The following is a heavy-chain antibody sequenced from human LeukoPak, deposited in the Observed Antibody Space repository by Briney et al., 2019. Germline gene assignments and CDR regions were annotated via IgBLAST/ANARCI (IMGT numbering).Heavy chain of an antibody. D-gene: IGHD3-22*01. CDR2: VIPIFGTA. V-gene: IGHV1-69*13. Sequence: APVKVSCKASGGTFSSYAISWVRQAPGQGLEWMGGVIPIFGTANYAQKFQGRVTITADESTSTAYMELSSLRSEDTAVYYCAQRRDDSSGYLSGSLDYWGQGTLVTVSS. CDR3: AQRRDDSSGYLSGSLDY. J-gene: IGHJ4*02. CDR1: GGTFSSYA.